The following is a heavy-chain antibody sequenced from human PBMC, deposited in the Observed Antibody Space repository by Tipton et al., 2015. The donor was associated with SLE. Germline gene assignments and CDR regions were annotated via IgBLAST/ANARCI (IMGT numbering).Heavy chain of an antibody. CDR3: ARLPRLAGHSYMDV. CDR1: GDSISGYH. CDR2: ISDSSGT. D-gene: IGHD3-10*01. J-gene: IGHJ6*03. Sequence: GLVKPSETLSLICSVSGDSISGYHWSWIRQPPGKGLEWIGYISDSSGTNSNPSLKSRVTISVDTSKNQFSLILSSLTAADTAVYYCARLPRLAGHSYMDVWGKGTTVSVSS. V-gene: IGHV4-59*08.